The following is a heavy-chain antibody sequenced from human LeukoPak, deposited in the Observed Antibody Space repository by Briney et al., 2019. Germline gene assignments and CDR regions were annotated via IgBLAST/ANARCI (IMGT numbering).Heavy chain of an antibody. D-gene: IGHD5-18*01. V-gene: IGHV4-30-4*08. Sequence: SETLSLTCTVSGGSISSGDYYWSWIRQPPGKGLEWVGYIYDSGSTYYNPSLKRRVTISVDTSKNQFSLKLSSVTAADTAVYYCARAALQLWLHPDYWGQGTLVTVSS. CDR1: GGSISSGDYY. CDR3: ARAALQLWLHPDY. J-gene: IGHJ4*02. CDR2: IYDSGST.